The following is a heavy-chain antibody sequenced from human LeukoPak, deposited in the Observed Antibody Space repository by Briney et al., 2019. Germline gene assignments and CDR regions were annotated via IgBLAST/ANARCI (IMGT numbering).Heavy chain of an antibody. CDR1: GGSISSGSYH. CDR2: IYVGGST. CDR3: ARLTPYGDYHFDN. J-gene: IGHJ4*02. D-gene: IGHD4-17*01. Sequence: SQTLSLTCSVSGGSISSGSYHWSWIRQPAGKGLEWIGRIYVGGSTNYNPSLKRRVTISADTSKNQFSLKVTSVTAADTAVYFCARLTPYGDYHFDNWGQGMSVTVSP. V-gene: IGHV4-61*02.